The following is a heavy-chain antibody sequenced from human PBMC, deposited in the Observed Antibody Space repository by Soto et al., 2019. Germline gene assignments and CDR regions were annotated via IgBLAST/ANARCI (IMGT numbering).Heavy chain of an antibody. CDR1: GGSISSGGYY. CDR3: ARISQLLWFGEANWFFT. D-gene: IGHD3-10*01. Sequence: SETLSLTCTVSGGSISSGGYYWSWIRQHPGKGLEWIGYIYYSGSTYYNPSLKSRVTISVDTSKNQFSLKLSSVTAADTAVYYCARISQLLWFGEANWFFTWGPGTLVTV. V-gene: IGHV4-31*03. CDR2: IYYSGST. J-gene: IGHJ5*02.